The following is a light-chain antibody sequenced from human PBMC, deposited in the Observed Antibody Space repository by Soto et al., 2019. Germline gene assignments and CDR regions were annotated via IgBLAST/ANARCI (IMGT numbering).Light chain of an antibody. V-gene: IGKV3-20*01. J-gene: IGKJ3*01. CDR2: GAS. CDR3: QHYGTSPST. Sequence: EIVLTQSPGTLSLSPGERVTLSCRASQSVSSSYLAWYQQKPGQAPRLLIYGASNRATGIPDRFSGSGSGTDFTLTISRLEPEDSEVYYCQHYGTSPSTFGPGTKVDIK. CDR1: QSVSSSY.